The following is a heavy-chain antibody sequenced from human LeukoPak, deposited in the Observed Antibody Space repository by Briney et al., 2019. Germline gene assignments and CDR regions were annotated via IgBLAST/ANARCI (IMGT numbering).Heavy chain of an antibody. J-gene: IGHJ4*02. Sequence: PSETLSLTCTVSGGSISSYYWSWIRQPAGQGLEWIGRIYTSGSTNYNPSLKSRVTMSVDTSKNQFSLKLSSVTAADTAVYYCARLGRGSSTVGVAFDYWGQGTLVTVSS. CDR3: ARLGRGSSTVGVAFDY. D-gene: IGHD2-2*01. CDR2: IYTSGST. V-gene: IGHV4-4*07. CDR1: GGSISSYY.